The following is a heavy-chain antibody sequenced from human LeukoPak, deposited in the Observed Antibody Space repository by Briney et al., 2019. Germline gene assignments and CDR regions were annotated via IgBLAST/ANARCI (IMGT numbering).Heavy chain of an antibody. CDR2: IIPIFGTA. V-gene: IGHV1-69*06. Sequence: ASVTVSCKASGGTFSSYAISWVRQAPGQGLEWMGGIIPIFGTANYAQKFQGRVTITADKSTSTAYMELSSLRSEDTAVYYCARDQRGGHDAFDIWGQGTMVTVSS. D-gene: IGHD3-16*01. J-gene: IGHJ3*02. CDR1: GGTFSSYA. CDR3: ARDQRGGHDAFDI.